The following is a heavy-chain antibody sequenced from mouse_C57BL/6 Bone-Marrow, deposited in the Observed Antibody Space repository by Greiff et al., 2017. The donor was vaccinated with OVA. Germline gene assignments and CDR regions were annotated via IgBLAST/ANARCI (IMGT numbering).Heavy chain of an antibody. J-gene: IGHJ4*01. D-gene: IGHD3-2*02. V-gene: IGHV1-26*01. Sequence: VQLQQSGPELVKPGASVKISCKASGYTFTDYYMNWVKQSHGKSLEWIGDINPNNGGTSYNQTFKGKATLPVDKSSSTAYMELRSLTSEDSAVYYCARRGQLRLLDYWGQGTSVTVSA. CDR1: GYTFTDYY. CDR2: INPNNGGT. CDR3: ARRGQLRLLDY.